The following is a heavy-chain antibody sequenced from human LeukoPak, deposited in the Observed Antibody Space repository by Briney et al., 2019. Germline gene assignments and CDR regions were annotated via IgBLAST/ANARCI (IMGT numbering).Heavy chain of an antibody. CDR3: AKPLSQATRNYYYMDV. J-gene: IGHJ6*03. CDR1: GFTFSSYS. D-gene: IGHD1-26*01. Sequence: GGSLRLSCAASGFTFSSYSMNWVRQAPGKGLEWVSYISSSSSTMYYADSVTGRFTISRDNAKNSLYLQMNSLRAEDTAVYYCAKPLSQATRNYYYMDVWGKGTTVTVSS. CDR2: ISSSSSTM. V-gene: IGHV3-48*01.